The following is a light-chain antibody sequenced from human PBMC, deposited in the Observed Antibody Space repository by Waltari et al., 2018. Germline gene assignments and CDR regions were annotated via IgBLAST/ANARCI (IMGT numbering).Light chain of an antibody. CDR1: QGIDNW. V-gene: IGKV1-12*01. CDR3: QQANDFPPT. CDR2: DAS. J-gene: IGKJ1*01. Sequence: DFHMTQSPSSLSASVGDRVTITCRASQGIDNWLAWYQLKPGKAPKLLMYDASSLQSGVPSRFSGSGSGTDFTLTISNLQPEDFATYFCQQANDFPPTFGQGTEVEVK.